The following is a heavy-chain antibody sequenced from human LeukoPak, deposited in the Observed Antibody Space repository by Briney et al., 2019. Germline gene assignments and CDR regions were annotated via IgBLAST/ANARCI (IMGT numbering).Heavy chain of an antibody. Sequence: PSETLSLTCTVSGGSISSYYWSWIRQPPGKGLEWIGYIYYSGSTNYNRSLKSRVTISVDTSKNQFSLKLSSVTAADTAVYYCARETYSYGYSVDYYYGMDVWGQGTTVTVSS. D-gene: IGHD5-18*01. J-gene: IGHJ6*02. CDR1: GGSISSYY. CDR2: IYYSGST. CDR3: ARETYSYGYSVDYYYGMDV. V-gene: IGHV4-59*01.